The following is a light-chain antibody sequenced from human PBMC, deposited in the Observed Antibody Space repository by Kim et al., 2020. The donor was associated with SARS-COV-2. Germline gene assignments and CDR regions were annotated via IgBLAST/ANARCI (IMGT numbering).Light chain of an antibody. J-gene: IGLJ2*01. V-gene: IGLV3-9*01. CDR3: QVWDSSTFVV. Sequence: SYELTQPLSVSVALGQTARITCGGNNIGSKNVHWYQQKPGQAPVLVIYRDSNRPSGIPERFSGSNSGNTATLTISRAQAGDEADCYCQVWDSSTFVVFGG. CDR1: NIGSKN. CDR2: RDS.